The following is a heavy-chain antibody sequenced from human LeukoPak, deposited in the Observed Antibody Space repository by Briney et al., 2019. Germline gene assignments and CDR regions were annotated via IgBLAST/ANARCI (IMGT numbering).Heavy chain of an antibody. V-gene: IGHV1-18*01. CDR2: ISAYNGNT. J-gene: IGHJ4*02. D-gene: IGHD5-12*01. CDR3: ARHVRSRGSFDY. CDR1: GYTFTSYG. Sequence: ASVKVSCKASGYTFTSYGISWVRQAPGQGLEWMGWISAYNGNTNYAQKLQGRVTMTTDTSTSTAYMELSSLRSEDTAVYCCARHVRSRGSFDYWGQGTLVTVSS.